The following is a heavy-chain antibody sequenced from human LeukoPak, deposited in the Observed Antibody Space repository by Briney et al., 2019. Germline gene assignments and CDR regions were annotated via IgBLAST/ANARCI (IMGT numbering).Heavy chain of an antibody. V-gene: IGHV2-70*11. CDR3: ARTEYSSSSNYFDY. D-gene: IGHD6-6*01. CDR1: GFSLSTSGMC. Sequence: SGPALVKPTQTLTRTCTFSGFSLSTSGMCVSWIRQPPGKALEWLARIDWDDDKYYSTSLKTRLTISKDTSKNQVVLTMTNMDPVDTATYYCARTEYSSSSNYFDYWGQGTLVTVSS. J-gene: IGHJ4*02. CDR2: IDWDDDK.